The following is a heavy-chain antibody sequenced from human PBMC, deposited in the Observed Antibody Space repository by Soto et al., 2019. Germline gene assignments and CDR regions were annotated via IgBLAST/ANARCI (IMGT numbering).Heavy chain of an antibody. J-gene: IGHJ4*02. Sequence: PAETLSLTCTVSGASMSDYYGSWIRQSPGKGLEHIGYLHYSGSANYNPSLKSRVTISMDTSKNQFFLKLNSVTAADTAIYYCARSGHTFVGVVWGQGSPVTVSS. CDR2: LHYSGSA. D-gene: IGHD3-16*01. CDR3: ARSGHTFVGVV. V-gene: IGHV4-59*01. CDR1: GASMSDYY.